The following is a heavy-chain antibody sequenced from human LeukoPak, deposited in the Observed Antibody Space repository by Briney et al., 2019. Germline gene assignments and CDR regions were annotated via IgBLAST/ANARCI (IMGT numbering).Heavy chain of an antibody. J-gene: IGHJ4*02. V-gene: IGHV1-18*01. CDR3: ARDRAMIVVVANFDY. D-gene: IGHD3-22*01. CDR2: ISAYNGNS. Sequence: ALVKVSCKASGYTFTSYGISLVRQAPGQGLEWMGRISAYNGNSKYAQKLQGRVTMTTDTSTITDYMELRSLRSDHTAVYYCARDRAMIVVVANFDYWGQGTLVTVSS. CDR1: GYTFTSYG.